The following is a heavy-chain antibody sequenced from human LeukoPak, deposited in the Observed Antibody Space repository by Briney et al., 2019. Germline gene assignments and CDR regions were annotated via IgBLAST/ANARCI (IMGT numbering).Heavy chain of an antibody. CDR2: ISGSGGST. J-gene: IGHJ4*02. V-gene: IGHV3-23*01. Sequence: GGSLRLSCAASGFTFSSYATSWVRQAPGKGLEWVSAISGSGGSTYYADSVKGRFTISRDNSKNTLYLQMNSLRAEDTAVYYCAKRPYCSGGSCYGISSDYWGQGTLVTVSS. D-gene: IGHD2-15*01. CDR3: AKRPYCSGGSCYGISSDY. CDR1: GFTFSSYA.